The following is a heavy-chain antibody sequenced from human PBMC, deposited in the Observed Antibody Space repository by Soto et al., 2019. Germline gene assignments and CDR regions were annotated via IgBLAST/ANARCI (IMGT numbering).Heavy chain of an antibody. CDR3: AKDPYYYDTSEMDV. Sequence: GGSLRLSCAASGFTFSSYAMSWVRQAPGKGLEWVSAIGGSGGSTYYADSVKGRFTIPRDNSKNTLFLQMNSLRAEDTAVYYCAKDPYYYDTSEMDVWGQGTTVTVSS. D-gene: IGHD3-22*01. CDR2: IGGSGGST. V-gene: IGHV3-23*01. J-gene: IGHJ6*02. CDR1: GFTFSSYA.